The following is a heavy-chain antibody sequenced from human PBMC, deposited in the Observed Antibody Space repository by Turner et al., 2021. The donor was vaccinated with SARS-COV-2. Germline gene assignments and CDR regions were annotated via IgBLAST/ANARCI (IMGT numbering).Heavy chain of an antibody. Sequence: QVQLVESGGGVVQPGRSLRLSCAASGFTFSSYGMHWVRQATGKGLEWVAVIWYDGSNKYYADSVKGRFTISRDNSKNTLYLQMSSLRAEDTAVYYCARARYGSGSFLGYYMDVWGKGTTVTVSS. J-gene: IGHJ6*03. CDR2: IWYDGSNK. CDR1: GFTFSSYG. V-gene: IGHV3-33*01. CDR3: ARARYGSGSFLGYYMDV. D-gene: IGHD3-10*01.